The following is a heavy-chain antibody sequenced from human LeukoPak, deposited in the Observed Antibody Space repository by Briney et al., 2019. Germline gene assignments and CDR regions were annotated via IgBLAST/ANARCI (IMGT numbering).Heavy chain of an antibody. Sequence: PSETLSLTCTVSGGSISSYYWSWIRQPPGKGLEWIGYIYYSGSTNYNPSLKSRVTISVDTSKNQFSLKLSSVTAADTAVYYCARVERIEGPCIAGFTASCPHWYFDLWGRGTLVTVSS. D-gene: IGHD6-13*01. J-gene: IGHJ2*01. CDR2: IYYSGST. CDR1: GGSISSYY. CDR3: ARVERIEGPCIAGFTASCPHWYFDL. V-gene: IGHV4-59*01.